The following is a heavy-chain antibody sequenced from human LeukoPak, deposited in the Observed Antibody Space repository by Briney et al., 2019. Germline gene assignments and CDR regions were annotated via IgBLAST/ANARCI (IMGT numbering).Heavy chain of an antibody. J-gene: IGHJ5*02. CDR1: GGSISSGSYS. Sequence: PSQTLSLTCTVSGGSISSGSYSWSWIRQPAGKGLEWIGRIYTSGSTNYNPSLKSRVTISVDTSKNQFSLKLSSVTAADTAVYYCARDGSSWYTTADWFDPWGQGTLVTVSS. D-gene: IGHD6-13*01. CDR2: IYTSGST. V-gene: IGHV4-61*02. CDR3: ARDGSSWYTTADWFDP.